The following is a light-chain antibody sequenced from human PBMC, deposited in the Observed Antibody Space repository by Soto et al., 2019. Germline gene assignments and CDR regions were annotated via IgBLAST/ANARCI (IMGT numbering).Light chain of an antibody. CDR1: QSISTR. CDR3: QRYNSYST. V-gene: IGKV1-5*01. CDR2: DAS. Sequence: DIQMTQSPSTLSASVGDRVTITCRASQSISTRLAWYQQKPGKAPKLLIYDASSLEGGVPSRFSGSASGTEFTLTISSLQPDDFATYYFQRYNSYSTFGQGTKVHIK. J-gene: IGKJ1*01.